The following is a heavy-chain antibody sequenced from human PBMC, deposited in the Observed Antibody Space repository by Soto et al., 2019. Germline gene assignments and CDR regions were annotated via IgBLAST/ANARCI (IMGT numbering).Heavy chain of an antibody. CDR3: ARPSSIAARGSHYYYYGMDV. D-gene: IGHD6-6*01. Sequence: SVKVSCKASGGTFSSYAISWVRQAPGQGLEWMGGIIPIFGTANYAQKFQGRVTITADESTSTAYMELSSLRSEDTAVYYCARPSSIAARGSHYYYYGMDVWGQGTTVTASS. V-gene: IGHV1-69*13. CDR1: GGTFSSYA. CDR2: IIPIFGTA. J-gene: IGHJ6*02.